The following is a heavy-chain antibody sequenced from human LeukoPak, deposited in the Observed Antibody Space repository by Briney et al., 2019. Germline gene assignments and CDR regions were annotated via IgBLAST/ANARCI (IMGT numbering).Heavy chain of an antibody. CDR3: ARDDWQWLELDY. V-gene: IGHV1-18*01. J-gene: IGHJ4*02. CDR1: GYTFTSYG. D-gene: IGHD6-19*01. Sequence: ASVKVSCKASGYTFTSYGISWVRQSPGQGLEWMGWISAYNGNTNYAQKLQGRVTMTTDTSTSTAYMELRSLRSDDTAVYYCARDDWQWLELDYWGQGTLVTVSS. CDR2: ISAYNGNT.